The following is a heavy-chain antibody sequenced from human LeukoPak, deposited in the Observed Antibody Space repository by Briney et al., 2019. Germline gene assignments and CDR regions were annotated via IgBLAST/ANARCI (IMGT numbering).Heavy chain of an antibody. V-gene: IGHV3-30*02. Sequence: GGSLRLSCAASEFTFRNYGMHWVRQAPGKGLEWVTYIRDNGKNEYYADFVKGRFTISRDNSKNTLYLQMNSLRAEDTAVYYCAKSSGGIVVVPAAPLDYWGQGTLVTVSS. CDR1: EFTFRNYG. CDR2: IRDNGKNE. D-gene: IGHD2-2*01. J-gene: IGHJ4*02. CDR3: AKSSGGIVVVPAAPLDY.